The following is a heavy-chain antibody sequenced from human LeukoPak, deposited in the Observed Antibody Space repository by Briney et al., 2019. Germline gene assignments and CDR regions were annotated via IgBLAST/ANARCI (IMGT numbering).Heavy chain of an antibody. CDR3: AGYFRNFDH. CDR1: DASIGSTSYY. J-gene: IGHJ4*02. V-gene: IGHV4-39*01. CDR2: FYYSGSS. D-gene: IGHD3-9*01. Sequence: PSDTLSLTCTVSDASIGSTSYYWGWIRQPPGKGLEWLGSFYYSGSSFYNVSLKSRLTMSADTSKNLLSLNLTSVTAADTAIYFCAGYFRNFDHWGEGTLVTVAS.